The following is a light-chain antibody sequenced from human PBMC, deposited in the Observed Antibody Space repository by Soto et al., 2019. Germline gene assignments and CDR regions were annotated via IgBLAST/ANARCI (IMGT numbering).Light chain of an antibody. CDR3: QQSYFSQFT. V-gene: IGKV1-39*01. Sequence: DIQMTQSPSSLSASVGDSVTITCRASQNVNRFLHWYQQRPGKAPKLLIYATSTLQTGVPSRFTGSGFGTEFTLTISSLQPEDFGTYFCQQSYFSQFTFGPGTTGDIK. CDR2: ATS. J-gene: IGKJ3*01. CDR1: QNVNRF.